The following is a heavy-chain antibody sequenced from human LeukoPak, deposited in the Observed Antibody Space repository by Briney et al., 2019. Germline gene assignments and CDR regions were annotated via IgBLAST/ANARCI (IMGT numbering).Heavy chain of an antibody. Sequence: NSSETLSLTCTVSGGSISSSDYYWGWIRQPPGKALEWIGTIHYDGTTYYNPSLKSRVTISVDTSNNQFSLKVTSVTAADTAVFYCARRPGSGWFFDYWGQGTLATVSS. J-gene: IGHJ4*02. V-gene: IGHV4-39*01. CDR3: ARRPGSGWFFDY. D-gene: IGHD6-19*01. CDR1: GGSISSSDYY. CDR2: IHYDGTT.